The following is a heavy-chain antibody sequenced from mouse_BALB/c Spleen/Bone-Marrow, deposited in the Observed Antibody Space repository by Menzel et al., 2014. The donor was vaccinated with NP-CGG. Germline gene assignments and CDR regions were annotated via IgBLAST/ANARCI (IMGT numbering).Heavy chain of an antibody. CDR1: GYTFTDYA. CDR3: ARSGKVRNAMDY. Sequence: VQLQQSGAELVRPGVSVKISCKGSGYTFTDYAVHWVKQSYTKSLEWIGLISSYYGDATYNQKFKGKATMTVDKSSSTALLELARLTSEDSAIYYCARSGKVRNAMDYWGQGTSVTVSS. J-gene: IGHJ4*01. D-gene: IGHD2-14*01. V-gene: IGHV1-67*01. CDR2: ISSYYGDA.